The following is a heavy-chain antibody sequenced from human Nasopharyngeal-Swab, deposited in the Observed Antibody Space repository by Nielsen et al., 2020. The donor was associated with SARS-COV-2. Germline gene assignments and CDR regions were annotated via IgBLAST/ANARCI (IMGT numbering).Heavy chain of an antibody. CDR2: LSAPGNP. CDR1: GITFNNYA. V-gene: IGHV3-23*01. CDR3: AKEDYYYYYYMDV. Sequence: GESLKISCAASGITFNNYAMSWVRQGPGKGLEWVSALSAPGNPYYADSVKGRFTISRDSSQNTLYLQMNSLRADDTAVYYCAKEDYYYYYYMDVWGKGTTVTVSS. J-gene: IGHJ6*03.